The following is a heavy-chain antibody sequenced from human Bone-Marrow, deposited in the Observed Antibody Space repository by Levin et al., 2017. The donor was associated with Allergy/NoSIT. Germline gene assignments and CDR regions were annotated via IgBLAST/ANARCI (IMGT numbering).Heavy chain of an antibody. CDR1: GFTFSSYG. J-gene: IGHJ5*02. D-gene: IGHD3-3*01. Sequence: GGSLRLSCAASGFTFSSYGMHWVRQAPGKGLEWVAVIWYDGSNKYYADSVKGRFTISRDNSKNTLYLQMNSLRAEDTAVYYCARDRATYYDFSNWFDPWGQGTLVTVSS. V-gene: IGHV3-33*01. CDR2: IWYDGSNK. CDR3: ARDRATYYDFSNWFDP.